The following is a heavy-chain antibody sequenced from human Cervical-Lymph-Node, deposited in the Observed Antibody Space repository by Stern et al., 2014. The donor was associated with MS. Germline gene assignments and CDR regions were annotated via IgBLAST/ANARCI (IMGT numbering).Heavy chain of an antibody. Sequence: EVQLVQSGGGVIQPGGSLRLSCTASGFTVSRDYMTWVRQAPGKGLEWVSLITNVGSTFYTDSVKGRFTISRDDSKNTVYRHMTSLRAEDTAMYYCARDTSSPERSDWWGQGTLVTVSS. V-gene: IGHV3-53*01. CDR2: ITNVGST. CDR3: ARDTSSPERSDW. CDR1: GFTVSRDY. D-gene: IGHD1-1*01. J-gene: IGHJ4*02.